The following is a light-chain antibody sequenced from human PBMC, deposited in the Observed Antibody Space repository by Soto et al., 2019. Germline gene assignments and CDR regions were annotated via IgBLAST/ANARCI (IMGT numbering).Light chain of an antibody. CDR1: QSVRSH. J-gene: IGKJ4*01. CDR3: QQRSNGLT. Sequence: EIVLTQSPATLSLSPGENATLSCRTSQSVRSHVAWYQQTPGQAPRLLIYDVSNRATGIPARFSGTGSGTEFTLTISGLEPEDFAVYYCQQRSNGLTFGGGTKVEIK. CDR2: DVS. V-gene: IGKV3-11*01.